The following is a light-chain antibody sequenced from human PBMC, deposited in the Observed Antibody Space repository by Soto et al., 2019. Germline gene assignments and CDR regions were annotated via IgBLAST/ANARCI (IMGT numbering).Light chain of an antibody. Sequence: EIVLTQSPGTLSLSLGERATLSCRASQSVSSNYLAWYQQRPGQAPRLLIYGSSSRATGIPDSFSGSGSGTDFTLTISRLEPEDFAVYYCQHYGSSPRTFGQGTKVEIK. CDR1: QSVSSNY. CDR2: GSS. J-gene: IGKJ1*01. CDR3: QHYGSSPRT. V-gene: IGKV3-20*01.